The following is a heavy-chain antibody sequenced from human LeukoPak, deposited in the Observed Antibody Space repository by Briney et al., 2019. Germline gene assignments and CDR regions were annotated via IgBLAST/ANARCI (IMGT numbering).Heavy chain of an antibody. CDR2: IWSDGSHQ. V-gene: IGHV3-33*01. J-gene: IGHJ3*02. D-gene: IGHD3-22*01. CDR1: GFTLSAYG. CDR3: ARDHDGTAYYLDDIDI. Sequence: TGRSLRLSCATSGFTLSAYGMHWVRQAPGKGLEWVGIIWSDGSHQYYADSVKGRFTISRDTARNTLSLQTSSLRAEDTAIYYCARDHDGTAYYLDDIDIWGQGTMVTVSS.